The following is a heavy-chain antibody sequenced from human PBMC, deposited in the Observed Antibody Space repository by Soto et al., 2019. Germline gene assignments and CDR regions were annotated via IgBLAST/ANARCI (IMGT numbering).Heavy chain of an antibody. CDR1: GFTFSDHY. CDR2: TRNKANSYTT. Sequence: GGSLRLSCAASGFTFSDHYMDWVRQAPGKGLEWVGRTRNKANSYTTEYAASVKGRFTISRDDSKNSLYLQMNSLKTEDTAVYYCARDFSAGYPDYYYYMDVWGKGTTVTVSS. CDR3: ARDFSAGYPDYYYYMDV. J-gene: IGHJ6*03. V-gene: IGHV3-72*01. D-gene: IGHD3-9*01.